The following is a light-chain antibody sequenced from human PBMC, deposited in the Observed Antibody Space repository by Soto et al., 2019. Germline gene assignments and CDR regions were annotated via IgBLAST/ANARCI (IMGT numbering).Light chain of an antibody. CDR1: QSIGTW. Sequence: DIPMTQSPSTLSAFVGDRVTITCRASQSIGTWLAWYQQKPGKAPKLLIQKASSLESGVPSRFSGSGSGTEFTLTINSLQPDDFATYYCQQYNNYWTFAQGTKVEIK. J-gene: IGKJ1*01. CDR2: KAS. CDR3: QQYNNYWT. V-gene: IGKV1-5*03.